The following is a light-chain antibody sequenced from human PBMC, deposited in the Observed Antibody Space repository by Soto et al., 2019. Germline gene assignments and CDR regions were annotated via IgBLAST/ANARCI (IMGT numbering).Light chain of an antibody. V-gene: IGKV1-8*01. Sequence: IQMTQSPSTLSASTGDRVSITCRASQGISSYLAWYQQKPGKAPKLLIYAASTLQSGVPSRFSGSGSGTDFTLTISCLQSEDFATYYCQQYYSYPRTFGQGTRLEIK. CDR1: QGISSY. CDR3: QQYYSYPRT. J-gene: IGKJ5*01. CDR2: AAS.